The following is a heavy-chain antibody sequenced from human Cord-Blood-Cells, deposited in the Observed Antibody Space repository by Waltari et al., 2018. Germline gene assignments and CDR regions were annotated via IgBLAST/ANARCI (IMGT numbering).Heavy chain of an antibody. CDR3: ARDGTGDYAFDI. D-gene: IGHD7-27*01. J-gene: IGHJ3*02. V-gene: IGHV3-53*01. CDR2: IYSGGST. Sequence: EVKLVESGGGLIQPGGSLRLSCAASGFTVRSTYLTWVRQAPGKGLEWVSVIYSGGSTYYADSVKGRFTISRDNSKNTLYLQMNSLRAEDTAVYYCARDGTGDYAFDIWGQGTMVTVSS. CDR1: GFTVRSTY.